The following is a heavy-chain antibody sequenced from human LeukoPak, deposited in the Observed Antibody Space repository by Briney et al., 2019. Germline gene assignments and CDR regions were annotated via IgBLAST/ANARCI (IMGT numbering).Heavy chain of an antibody. CDR2: IRGRGGSP. D-gene: IGHD3-9*01. Sequence: GSLRLSCADSGFTFSSYAMRWVREAPGKGPEWVSAIRGRGGSPYYADSVKGRFTISRDNSKKTLYLPMNSPRAEETGVYLRAKGRHWFMSFNYWGQGTLVTVSS. J-gene: IGHJ4*02. V-gene: IGHV3-23*01. CDR1: GFTFSSYA. CDR3: AKGRHWFMSFNY.